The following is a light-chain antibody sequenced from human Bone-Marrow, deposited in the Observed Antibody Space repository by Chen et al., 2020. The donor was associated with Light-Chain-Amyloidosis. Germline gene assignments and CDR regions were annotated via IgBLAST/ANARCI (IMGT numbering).Light chain of an antibody. CDR1: DLPTKC. J-gene: IGLJ2*01. CDR2: GYT. CDR3: QSADSSGTYEVI. V-gene: IGLV3-25*03. Sequence: SYELTHPPSVSVSPGQTARIPCSGDDLPTKCAYWYQQKPGQAPVLVIHGYTETPPGISARFSGSSSGTTATLTISGVQAEDEADYHCQSADSSGTYEVIFGGGTKLTVL.